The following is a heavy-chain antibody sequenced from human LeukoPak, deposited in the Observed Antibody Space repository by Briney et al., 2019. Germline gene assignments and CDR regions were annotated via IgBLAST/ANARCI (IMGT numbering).Heavy chain of an antibody. CDR3: VDLATTSGY. D-gene: IGHD5-24*01. CDR1: GLTFSSYD. Sequence: QPGGSLRLSCVASGLTFSSYDMNWVRQAPGKGLEWVSYIRSGSTTMYYADSVKGRFTISRDNAKNSLYLQMNSLRDEDTAVYYCVDLATTSGYWGQGTPVTVSS. V-gene: IGHV3-48*02. CDR2: IRSGSTTM. J-gene: IGHJ4*02.